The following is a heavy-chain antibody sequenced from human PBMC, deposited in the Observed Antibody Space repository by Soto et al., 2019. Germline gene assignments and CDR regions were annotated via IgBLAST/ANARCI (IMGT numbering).Heavy chain of an antibody. J-gene: IGHJ2*01. CDR1: GFTFINYA. CDR2: ISGGGDAT. CDR3: AREVVASTSCPDYWYFDL. Sequence: EVQLLESGGDSVQPGGSVRLSCAGSGFTFINYAMNWVRQAPGKGLEWVSTISGGGDATFFADSVRGRFTFSRDNSKNTVTLQMNSLGVVDTAVYYCAREVVASTSCPDYWYFDLWGWGTLVTVSS. V-gene: IGHV3-23*01. D-gene: IGHD2-2*01.